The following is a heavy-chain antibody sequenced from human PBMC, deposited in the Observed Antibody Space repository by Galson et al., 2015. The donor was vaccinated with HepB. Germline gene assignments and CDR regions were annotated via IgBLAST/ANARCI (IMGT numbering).Heavy chain of an antibody. V-gene: IGHV4-59*08. J-gene: IGHJ4*01. CDR2: IYYSGST. CDR1: GGSISSYY. D-gene: IGHD4-11*01. CDR3: ARLYSNYLSAFDY. Sequence: SETLSLTCTVSGGSISSYYWSWIRQPPGKGLEWIGYIYYSGSTNYNPSLKSRVTISVDTSKNQFSLKLSSVTAADTAVYYCARLYSNYLSAFDYWGQGTLVTVSS.